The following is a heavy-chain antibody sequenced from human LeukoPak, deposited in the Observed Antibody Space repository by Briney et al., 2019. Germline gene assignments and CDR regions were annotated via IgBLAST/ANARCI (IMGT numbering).Heavy chain of an antibody. Sequence: SETLSLTRTVPRGSIITGRHYWGWIRQPPGKGLEWLRRIEYIGTTYYNPSLKSRVTISVDPSKNQFSQKLSSVTAADTAVYYCARGYCSGESCYASKIPYDYWGQGTLVTVSS. J-gene: IGHJ4*02. D-gene: IGHD2-15*01. V-gene: IGHV4-39*01. CDR3: ARGYCSGESCYASKIPYDY. CDR2: IEYIGTT. CDR1: RGSIITGRHY.